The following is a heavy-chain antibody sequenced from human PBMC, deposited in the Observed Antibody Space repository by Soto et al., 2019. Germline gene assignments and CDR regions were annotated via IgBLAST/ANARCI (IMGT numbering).Heavy chain of an antibody. Sequence: QITLKESGPTLVKPTQTLTLTCTFSGFSLSSSGVGLGWIRQPPGKALEWLALIYWDGDERYSPSLKSRLTINKDTSKNQVVLTMTNMDPVDTATYYCARPFNDFLTGYYRGYFDFWGQGTLVTVSS. J-gene: IGHJ4*02. CDR2: IYWDGDE. CDR3: ARPFNDFLTGYYRGYFDF. CDR1: GFSLSSSGVG. D-gene: IGHD3-9*01. V-gene: IGHV2-5*02.